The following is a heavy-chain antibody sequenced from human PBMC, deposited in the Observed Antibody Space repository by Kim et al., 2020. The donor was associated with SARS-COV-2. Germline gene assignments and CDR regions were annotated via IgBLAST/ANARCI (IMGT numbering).Heavy chain of an antibody. CDR2: IRSKAYGGTT. Sequence: GGSLRLSCTASGFTFGDYAMSWVRQAPGKGLEWVGFIRSKAYGGTTEYAASVKGRFTISRDDSKSIAYLQMNSLKTEDTAVYYCTRVSSGWYYPIDYWGQGTLVTVSS. V-gene: IGHV3-49*04. J-gene: IGHJ4*02. CDR1: GFTFGDYA. D-gene: IGHD6-19*01. CDR3: TRVSSGWYYPIDY.